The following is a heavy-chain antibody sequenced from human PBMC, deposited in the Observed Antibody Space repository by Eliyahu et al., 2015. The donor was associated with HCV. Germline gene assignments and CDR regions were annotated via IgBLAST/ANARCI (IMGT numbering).Heavy chain of an antibody. CDR1: GFTFDDYA. Sequence: EVQLVESGGGLVQPGRSLXLXCAASGFTFDDYAMHWVRQAPGKGLEWVSGISWNSGSIGYADSVKGRFTISRDNAKNSLYLQMNSLRAEDTALYYCAKDTGSSAVDAFDIWGQGTMVTVSS. CDR3: AKDTGSSAVDAFDI. CDR2: ISWNSGSI. J-gene: IGHJ3*02. V-gene: IGHV3-9*01. D-gene: IGHD2-2*01.